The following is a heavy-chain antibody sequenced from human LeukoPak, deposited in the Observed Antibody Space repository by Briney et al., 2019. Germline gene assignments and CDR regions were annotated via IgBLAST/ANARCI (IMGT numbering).Heavy chain of an antibody. J-gene: IGHJ5*02. CDR2: INPNSGGT. D-gene: IGHD1-26*01. CDR3: ARGSSGTEGFDP. Sequence: ASVKVSCKASGGTFSNYAISWVRQAPGQGLEWMGWINPNSGGTNYAQKFPGRVTMTRDTSISTAYMELRSLISDDTAVYYCARGSSGTEGFDPWGQGTLVTVSS. CDR1: GGTFSNYA. V-gene: IGHV1-2*02.